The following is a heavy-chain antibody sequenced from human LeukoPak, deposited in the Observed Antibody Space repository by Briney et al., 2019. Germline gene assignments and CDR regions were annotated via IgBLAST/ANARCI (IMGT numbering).Heavy chain of an antibody. CDR2: ISSSGSTI. Sequence: GGSLRLSCAASGFTFSDYYMSWIRQAPGKGLEWVSYISSSGSTIYYADSVKGRFTISRDNAKNSLYLQMYSLRAEDTAVYYCGREGFSSSSSMYFDYWGQGTLVTVSS. J-gene: IGHJ4*02. CDR3: GREGFSSSSSMYFDY. V-gene: IGHV3-11*01. D-gene: IGHD6-6*01. CDR1: GFTFSDYY.